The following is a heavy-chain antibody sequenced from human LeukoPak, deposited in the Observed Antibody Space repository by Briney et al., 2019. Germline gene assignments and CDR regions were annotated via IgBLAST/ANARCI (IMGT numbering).Heavy chain of an antibody. Sequence: GASVKVSCKASGYTFTSYGISWVRQAPGQGLEWMGWINPNSGGTNYAQKFQGRVTMTRDTSISTAYMELSRLRSDDTAVYYCAREITYYYDSSGYYPSFDYWGQGTLVTVSS. V-gene: IGHV1-2*02. CDR3: AREITYYYDSSGYYPSFDY. J-gene: IGHJ4*02. CDR2: INPNSGGT. CDR1: GYTFTSYG. D-gene: IGHD3-22*01.